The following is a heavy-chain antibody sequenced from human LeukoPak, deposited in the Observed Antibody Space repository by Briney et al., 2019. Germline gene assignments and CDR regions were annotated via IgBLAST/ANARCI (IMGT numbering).Heavy chain of an antibody. CDR1: GFTFSSYG. Sequence: GGSLRLSCAASGFTFSSYGMHWVRQAPGKGLEWVSIIYSGDRTDYADSLKGRFTISRDTSKNTLYLQMSSLRAEDTAVYYCARDVRKQGLWSWGQGTLVTVSS. CDR2: IYSGDRT. CDR3: ARDVRKQGLWS. J-gene: IGHJ4*02. V-gene: IGHV3-66*01. D-gene: IGHD3-10*01.